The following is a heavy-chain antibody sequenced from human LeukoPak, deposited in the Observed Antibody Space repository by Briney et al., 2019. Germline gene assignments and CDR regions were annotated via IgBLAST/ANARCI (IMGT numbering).Heavy chain of an antibody. J-gene: IGHJ6*02. CDR1: GGTFSSYA. Sequence: ASVKVSCKASGGTFSSYAISWVRQAPGQGLEWMGRIIPILGIANYAQKFQGRVTITADTSTSTVYMELSSLRSEETAVYYCARDQGLTAPPPYGLDVWGQGTTVIVPS. CDR3: ARDQGLTAPPPYGLDV. V-gene: IGHV1-69*04. D-gene: IGHD4/OR15-4a*01. CDR2: IIPILGIA.